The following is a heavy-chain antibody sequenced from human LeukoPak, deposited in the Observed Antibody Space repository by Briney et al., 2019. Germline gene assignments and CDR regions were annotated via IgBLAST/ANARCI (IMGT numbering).Heavy chain of an antibody. CDR3: AHNDYGELDY. CDR1: GGSINSTNW. Sequence: SETLSLTCAVSGGSINSTNWWSWVRQPPGKGLEWIGEISHSGSTNYNPSLKSRLTISVDKSKNLFSLKLISVTAADTAVYFCAHNDYGELDYWGQGTLVTVSS. V-gene: IGHV4-4*02. CDR2: ISHSGST. J-gene: IGHJ4*02. D-gene: IGHD4/OR15-4a*01.